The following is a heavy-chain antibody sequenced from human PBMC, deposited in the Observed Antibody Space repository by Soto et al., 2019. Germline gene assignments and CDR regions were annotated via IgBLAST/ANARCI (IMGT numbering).Heavy chain of an antibody. CDR2: IHHSGTT. CDR3: ARDLIVFDTTGFHF. J-gene: IGHJ4*01. CDR1: GDPIGSGDFY. D-gene: IGHD3-9*01. Sequence: QVLLQESGPGLVKASQTLSLDCTVSGDPIGSGDFYWTWIRQTPERGLEWIGNIHHSGTTSYNPSLGSRLSISMHTSRNVFSLSLTSVTVADTAVYFCARDLIVFDTTGFHFWGRGILVSV. V-gene: IGHV4-30-4*01.